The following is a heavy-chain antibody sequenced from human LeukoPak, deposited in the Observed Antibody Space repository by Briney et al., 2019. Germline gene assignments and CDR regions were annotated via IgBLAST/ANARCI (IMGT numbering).Heavy chain of an antibody. V-gene: IGHV3-53*01. CDR3: ARDYSRGAFDI. D-gene: IGHD2-21*01. CDR2: IYSGGST. J-gene: IGHJ3*02. CDR1: GFTVSSNY. Sequence: PGGALRLSCAASGFTVSSNYMNWVRQAPGKGLEWVSVIYSGGSTYYADSVKGRFTISRDNSKNTLYLQMNSLRVEDTAVYYCARDYSRGAFDIWGRGTMVTVSS.